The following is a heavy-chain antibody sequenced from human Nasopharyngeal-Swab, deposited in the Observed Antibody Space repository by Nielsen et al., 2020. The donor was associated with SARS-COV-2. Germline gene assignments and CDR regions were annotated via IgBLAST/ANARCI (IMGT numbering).Heavy chain of an antibody. D-gene: IGHD2-2*01. CDR3: ARRDCSSTSCSHYYYYGMDV. CDR2: IDPSDSYT. CDR1: GYSYTSYW. V-gene: IGHV5-10-1*01. J-gene: IGHJ6*02. Sequence: SLSLAWNGVGYSYTSYWISWVRQMPGKGLEWMGRIDPSDSYTNYSPSFQGHVTISADKSISTAYLQWSSLKASDTAMYYCARRDCSSTSCSHYYYYGMDVWGQGTTVTVSS.